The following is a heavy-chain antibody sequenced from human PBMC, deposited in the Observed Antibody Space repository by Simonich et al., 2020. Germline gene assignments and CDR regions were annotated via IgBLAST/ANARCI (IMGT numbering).Heavy chain of an antibody. D-gene: IGHD1-1*01. CDR1: GYTFTGYY. Sequence: QVPLVQSGAEVKKPGASVKVSCKDSGYTFTGYYMHWVRQAPGQGLEWIGWINPNRCGTNDAQKLQGKCTRTRDTSISTAYMELSRLRSDDTAVYYCARDQTDPYYYMDVWGKGTTVTVSS. CDR3: ARDQTDPYYYMDV. CDR2: INPNRCGT. J-gene: IGHJ6*03. V-gene: IGHV1-2*02.